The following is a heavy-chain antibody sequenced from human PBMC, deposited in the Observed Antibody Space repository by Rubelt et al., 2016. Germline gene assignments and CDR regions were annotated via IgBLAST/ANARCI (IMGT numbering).Heavy chain of an antibody. J-gene: IGHJ4*02. Sequence: QLQLQESGSGLVKTSQTLSLTCAVSGGSVNSGGYSWSWIRQPPGKGLEWIGYIFHSGTTSYNPSLKSRVTISIETSKNHCPLKLGSVTAADTAVYYCARGNTALVSLNYWGQGTLVTVSS. V-gene: IGHV4-30-2*01. CDR3: ARGNTALVSLNY. D-gene: IGHD5-18*01. CDR2: IFHSGTT. CDR1: GGSVNSGGYS.